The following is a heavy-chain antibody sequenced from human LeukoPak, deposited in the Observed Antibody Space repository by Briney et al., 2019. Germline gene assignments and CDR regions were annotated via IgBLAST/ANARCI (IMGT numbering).Heavy chain of an antibody. Sequence: ASVKVSCKASGYTFTGYYMHWVRQAPGQGLEWMGWINPNSGGTNYAQKFQGRVTMTRDTSISTAYMELSRLRSDDTAVYYCARSRRLSSSGWYKSSPPARFDYWGQGTLVTVSS. D-gene: IGHD6-19*01. CDR3: ARSRRLSSSGWYKSSPPARFDY. J-gene: IGHJ4*02. V-gene: IGHV1-2*02. CDR2: INPNSGGT. CDR1: GYTFTGYY.